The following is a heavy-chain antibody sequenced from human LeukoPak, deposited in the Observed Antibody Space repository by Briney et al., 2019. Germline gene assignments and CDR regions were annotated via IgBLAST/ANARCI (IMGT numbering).Heavy chain of an antibody. J-gene: IGHJ4*02. D-gene: IGHD3-3*01. CDR3: TRERVFWRGYIVPGY. CDR1: GLTFGDYS. Sequence: GRSLRLSCTASGLTFGDYSISWFRQAPGKGLEWVGFIRRKAYGGTTDYAATVKGRFTISRDDPKSNAYLQMNSMKTEDTAVYYCTRERVFWRGYIVPGYWGQGNLVTVSS. CDR2: IRRKAYGGTT. V-gene: IGHV3-49*03.